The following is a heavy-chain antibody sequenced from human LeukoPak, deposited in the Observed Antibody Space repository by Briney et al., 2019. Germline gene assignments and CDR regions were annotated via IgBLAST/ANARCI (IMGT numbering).Heavy chain of an antibody. V-gene: IGHV3-23*01. CDR3: AKDNSYGNFDY. D-gene: IGHD5-18*01. CDR1: GFTFSIYG. J-gene: IGHJ4*02. CDR2: VSGSGANT. Sequence: GGSLRLSCAASGFTFSIYGMSWVRQAPGKGLEWVSAVSGSGANTHYADSVEGRFTISRDNSRNTLYLQMNSLRAEDTAVYYCAKDNSYGNFDYWGQGTLVTVSS.